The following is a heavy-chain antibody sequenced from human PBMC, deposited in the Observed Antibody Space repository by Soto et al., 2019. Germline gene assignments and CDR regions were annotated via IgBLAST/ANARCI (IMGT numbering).Heavy chain of an antibody. CDR3: TKDSRVTMVRGVIIPPGY. V-gene: IGHV3-7*01. J-gene: IGHJ4*02. Sequence: PVGSLRLSCAAAEGTSSNYGVSWVRKAPGKGLEWVAIVSQDGSKKYYVDSVKGRFTISRDSSKNTVSLEMTSLRAEDTAVYYCTKDSRVTMVRGVIIPPGYWGQGTLVTVSS. CDR2: VSQDGSKK. CDR1: EGTSSNYG. D-gene: IGHD3-10*01.